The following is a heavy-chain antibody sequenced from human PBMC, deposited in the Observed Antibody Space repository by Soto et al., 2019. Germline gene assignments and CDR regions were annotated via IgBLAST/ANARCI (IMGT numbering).Heavy chain of an antibody. Sequence: QVQLVQSGAEVKKPGASVKVSCKASGYTFTSYGINWVRQAPGQGLEWMGWISAYNGNTTYAQKLQGRVTMTTDTSTGTAYMGVRSLRSDDTAVYYCARPVFVELSNVDYWGQGTQFTVSS. D-gene: IGHD3-10*02. CDR1: GYTFTSYG. CDR2: ISAYNGNT. CDR3: ARPVFVELSNVDY. J-gene: IGHJ4*02. V-gene: IGHV1-18*01.